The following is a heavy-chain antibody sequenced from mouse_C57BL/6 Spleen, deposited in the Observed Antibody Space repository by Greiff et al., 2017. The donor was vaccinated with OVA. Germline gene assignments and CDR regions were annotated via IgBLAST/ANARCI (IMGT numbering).Heavy chain of an antibody. J-gene: IGHJ4*01. Sequence: DVKLVESGGGLVQPGGSLCLSCAASGFTFTDYYMSWVRQPPGKALEWLGFIRNKANGYTTEYSASVKGRFTISRDNSQSILYLQMNALRAEDSATYYCARYGGDYWGQGTSVTVSS. V-gene: IGHV7-3*01. CDR2: IRNKANGYTT. CDR1: GFTFTDYY. CDR3: ARYGGDY.